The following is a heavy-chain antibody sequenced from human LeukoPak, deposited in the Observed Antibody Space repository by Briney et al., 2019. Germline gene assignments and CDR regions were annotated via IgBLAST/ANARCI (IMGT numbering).Heavy chain of an antibody. D-gene: IGHD4-23*01. V-gene: IGHV3-33*01. CDR1: GFSVTSYG. CDR3: ARVSESGNSDY. Sequence: GGSLRLSCAASGFSVTSYGMHWVRQAPGKGLEWVAVIWYDGTNKYYPDSVRGRFTISRDTSNNMFYLQMNSLRAEDTAVYYCARVSESGNSDYWGQGTLVTVSS. J-gene: IGHJ4*02. CDR2: IWYDGTNK.